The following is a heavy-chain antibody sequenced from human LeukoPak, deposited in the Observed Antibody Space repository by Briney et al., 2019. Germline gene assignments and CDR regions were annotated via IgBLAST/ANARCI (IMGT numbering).Heavy chain of an antibody. CDR3: ARAVLRGPPRY. CDR2: INHSGST. V-gene: IGHV4-34*01. CDR1: GGSFSGYY. D-gene: IGHD3-10*01. Sequence: SETLSLTCAVYGGSFSGYYWSWIRQPPGKGLEWIGEINHSGSTNHNPSLKSRVTISVDTSKNQFSLKLSSVTAADTAVYYCARAVLRGPPRYWGQGTLVTVSS. J-gene: IGHJ4*02.